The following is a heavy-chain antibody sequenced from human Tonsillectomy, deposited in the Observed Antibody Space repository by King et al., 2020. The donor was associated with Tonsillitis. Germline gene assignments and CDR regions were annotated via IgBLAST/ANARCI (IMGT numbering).Heavy chain of an antibody. D-gene: IGHD4-17*01. Sequence: VQLVESGGGVVQPGRSLRISCAASGFTFSSYGMHWVRQAPGKGLEWVAVISHDGNNKNYADSVKGRFTISRDNSKNTLYLQMNSLRAEDTAVYYCAKVFGDYDPRRLDYWGQGTLVTVSS. J-gene: IGHJ4*02. CDR2: ISHDGNNK. CDR3: AKVFGDYDPRRLDY. V-gene: IGHV3-30*18. CDR1: GFTFSSYG.